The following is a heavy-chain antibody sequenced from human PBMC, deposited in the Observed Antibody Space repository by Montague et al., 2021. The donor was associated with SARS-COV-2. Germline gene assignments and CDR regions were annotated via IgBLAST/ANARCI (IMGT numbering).Heavy chain of an antibody. CDR3: ARIRDYDILTGSYSGFDY. V-gene: IGHV2-70*01. D-gene: IGHD3-9*01. CDR1: GFSLSTSGMC. Sequence: PALVKPTQTLTLTCTFSGFSLSTSGMCVSWIHQPPGKALEWLALXDWDDDKYYSTSLKTRLTISKDTSKNQVVLTMTNMDPVDTATYYCARIRDYDILTGSYSGFDYWGQGTLVTVSS. CDR2: XDWDDDK. J-gene: IGHJ4*02.